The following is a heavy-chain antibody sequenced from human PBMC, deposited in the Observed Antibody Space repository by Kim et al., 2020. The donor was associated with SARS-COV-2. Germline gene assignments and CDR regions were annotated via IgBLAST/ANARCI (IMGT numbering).Heavy chain of an antibody. Sequence: PPLKSRVTRSVDTSKNQFYLKLSSVTAADTAVYYCSSFVYSSGWYYFDYWGQGTLVTVSS. CDR3: SSFVYSSGWYYFDY. J-gene: IGHJ4*02. V-gene: IGHV4-4*08. D-gene: IGHD6-19*01.